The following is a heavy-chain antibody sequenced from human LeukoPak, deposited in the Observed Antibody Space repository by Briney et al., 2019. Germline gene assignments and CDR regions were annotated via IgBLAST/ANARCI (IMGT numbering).Heavy chain of an antibody. V-gene: IGHV7-4-1*02. Sequence: ASVKVSCKASGYTFTKYGVYWVRQAPGQGLEWMGWINTDTGNPTYAQGFKGRFVFSLDTSVSTTYLQISSLKPEDTAVYYCARGIGIGTVLMVHGNMDVWGKGTTVTVSS. J-gene: IGHJ6*03. CDR3: ARGIGIGTVLMVHGNMDV. CDR2: INTDTGNP. CDR1: GYTFTKYG. D-gene: IGHD2-8*01.